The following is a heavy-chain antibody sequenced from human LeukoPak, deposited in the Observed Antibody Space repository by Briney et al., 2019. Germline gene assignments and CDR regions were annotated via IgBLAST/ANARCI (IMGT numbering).Heavy chain of an antibody. Sequence: GGSLRLSCAASGFTFSGSAMTWVRQAPGKGLEWVSVISGSGDSTFYADSVKGRFTISRDSSKNTVYLQMNSLRAGDTAIFYCAKGMSGSCYSGLHCWGQGTLVTVSS. D-gene: IGHD2-15*01. J-gene: IGHJ4*02. CDR1: GFTFSGSA. CDR2: ISGSGDST. V-gene: IGHV3-23*01. CDR3: AKGMSGSCYSGLHC.